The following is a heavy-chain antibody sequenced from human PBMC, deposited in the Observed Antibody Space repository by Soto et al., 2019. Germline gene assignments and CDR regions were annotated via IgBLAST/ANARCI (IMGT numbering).Heavy chain of an antibody. CDR1: GFTFSSYS. Sequence: EVQLVESGGGLVKPGGSLRLSCAASGFTFSSYSMNWVRQAPGKGLEWVSSISSSSSYIYYADSVKGRFTISRDNAKNSLYLQMNSLRAEDTAVYYCARDFVPGSTIFASYGPTGGMDVWGQGTTVTVSS. V-gene: IGHV3-21*01. CDR3: ARDFVPGSTIFASYGPTGGMDV. J-gene: IGHJ6*02. D-gene: IGHD3-3*01. CDR2: ISSSSSYI.